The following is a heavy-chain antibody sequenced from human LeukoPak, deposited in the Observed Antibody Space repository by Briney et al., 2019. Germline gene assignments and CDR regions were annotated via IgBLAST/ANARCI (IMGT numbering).Heavy chain of an antibody. CDR2: INSDGSST. J-gene: IGHJ4*02. CDR1: GFTFSSYW. D-gene: IGHD4-17*01. CDR3: ATGMTTVTTFYFDY. Sequence: PGGSMRLAWAASGFTFSSYWMHWVRQAPGKGLVWVSRINSDGSSTSYADSVKGRFTISRDNAKNTLYLQMNSLRAEDTAVYYCATGMTTVTTFYFDYWGQGTLVTVSS. V-gene: IGHV3-74*01.